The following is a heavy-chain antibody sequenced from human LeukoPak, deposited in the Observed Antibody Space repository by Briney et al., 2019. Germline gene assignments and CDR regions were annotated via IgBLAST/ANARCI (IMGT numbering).Heavy chain of an antibody. CDR1: GGSLSSYY. J-gene: IGHJ5*02. Sequence: PSETLSLTCTVSGGSLSSYYWSWIRQPPGEGLEWIGYIYYSGSTNYNPPLKSRVTISVDTPKHQFSLEPGSVTAADAAVYYCASLEASPTDYNWFDPWGQGTLVTVSS. D-gene: IGHD1-26*01. CDR2: IYYSGST. CDR3: ASLEASPTDYNWFDP. V-gene: IGHV4-59*01.